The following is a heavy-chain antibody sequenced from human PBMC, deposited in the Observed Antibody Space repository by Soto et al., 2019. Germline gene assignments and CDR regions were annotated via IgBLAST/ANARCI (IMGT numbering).Heavy chain of an antibody. J-gene: IGHJ6*02. CDR2: INAGNGNT. Sequence: ASVKVSCKASGYTFTSYAMHWVRQAPGQRLEWMGWINAGNGNTKYSQKFQGRVTITRDTSASTAYMELSSLRSEDTAVYYCARARGYYDSSGYPNYYYGMDVWGQGTTVTVS. D-gene: IGHD3-22*01. V-gene: IGHV1-3*01. CDR3: ARARGYYDSSGYPNYYYGMDV. CDR1: GYTFTSYA.